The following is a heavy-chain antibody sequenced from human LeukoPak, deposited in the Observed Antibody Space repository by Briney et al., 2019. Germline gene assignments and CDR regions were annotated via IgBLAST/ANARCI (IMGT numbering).Heavy chain of an antibody. V-gene: IGHV3-9*01. D-gene: IGHD1-26*01. J-gene: IGHJ4*02. Sequence: PGGSLRLSCAASGFTFDDYAMHWVRQGPGKGLGWISGITWNTDTIGYADSVMGRFTISRDNAKNSLYLQMNSLRAEDTALYYCAKDIPVGATPYYFDSWGQGTLVTVSS. CDR2: ITWNTDTI. CDR3: AKDIPVGATPYYFDS. CDR1: GFTFDDYA.